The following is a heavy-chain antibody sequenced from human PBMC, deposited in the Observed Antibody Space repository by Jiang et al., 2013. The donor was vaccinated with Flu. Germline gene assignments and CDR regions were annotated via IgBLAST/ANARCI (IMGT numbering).Heavy chain of an antibody. CDR3: ARLAYCGGDCYFKRTLDY. D-gene: IGHD2-21*02. J-gene: IGHJ4*02. CDR1: GYSFTSYW. V-gene: IGHV5-51*01. CDR2: IYPGDSDT. Sequence: QLVESGAEVKKPGESLKISCKGSGYSFTSYWIGWVRQMPGKGLEWMGIIYPGDSDTRYSPSFQGQVTISADKSISTAYLQWSSLKASDTAMYYCARLAYCGGDCYFKRTLDYWGQGTLVTVSS.